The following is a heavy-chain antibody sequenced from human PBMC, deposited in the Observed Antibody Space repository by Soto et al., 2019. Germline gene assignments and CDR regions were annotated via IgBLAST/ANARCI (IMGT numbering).Heavy chain of an antibody. CDR3: ARHPIVVVPAATQHYYYYGMDV. V-gene: IGHV5-10-1*01. CDR2: IDPSDSYT. J-gene: IGHJ6*02. Sequence: SGESLKISCNGSGYSFTSYWISWVRQMPWKGLEWMGRIDPSDSYTNYSPSFQGHVTISADKSISTAYLQWSSLKASDTAMYYCARHPIVVVPAATQHYYYYGMDVWGQGTTVTVSS. CDR1: GYSFTSYW. D-gene: IGHD2-2*01.